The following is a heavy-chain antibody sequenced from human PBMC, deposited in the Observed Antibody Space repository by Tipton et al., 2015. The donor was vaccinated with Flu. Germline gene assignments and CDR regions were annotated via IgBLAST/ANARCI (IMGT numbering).Heavy chain of an antibody. CDR3: ARAKYLDIAVAELDP. V-gene: IGHV1-2*02. CDR1: GYTFTGYY. Sequence: QLVQSGAEVKKPGASVKVSCKASGYTFTGYYMHWVRQAPGQGLEWMGWINPNSGGTNYAQKFQGRVTMTRDTSISTAYMELSRLRSDDTAVYYCARAKYLDIAVAELDPWGQGTLVTVSS. J-gene: IGHJ5*02. D-gene: IGHD6-19*01. CDR2: INPNSGGT.